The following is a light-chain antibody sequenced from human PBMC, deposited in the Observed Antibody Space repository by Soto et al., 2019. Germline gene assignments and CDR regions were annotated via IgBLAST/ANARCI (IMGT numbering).Light chain of an antibody. V-gene: IGKV3-15*01. CDR1: QSVNSN. CDR2: GIS. CDR3: QQYSKWPIT. J-gene: IGKJ5*01. Sequence: EMVMTQSPAILSVSPGESATLSCRASQSVNSNYLAWYQQHPGQPPRLLIYGISTRATGIPARFSGSGSGTELSLTISSLQSEDFEVYYCQQYSKWPITFGQGTRLEIK.